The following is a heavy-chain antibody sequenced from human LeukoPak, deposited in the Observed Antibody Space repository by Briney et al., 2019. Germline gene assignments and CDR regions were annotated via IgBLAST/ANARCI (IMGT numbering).Heavy chain of an antibody. V-gene: IGHV3-9*01. CDR1: GFIFDDYA. Sequence: PGRSLRLSCAASGFIFDDYAMHWVRQAPGKGLEWVSGISWNSGNIGYADSVKGRFTISRDNAKNSLYLQMDSLRADDTALYYCAKDTRGYSYGSYFDYWGQGTLVTVSS. CDR3: AKDTRGYSYGSYFDY. J-gene: IGHJ4*02. D-gene: IGHD5-18*01. CDR2: ISWNSGNI.